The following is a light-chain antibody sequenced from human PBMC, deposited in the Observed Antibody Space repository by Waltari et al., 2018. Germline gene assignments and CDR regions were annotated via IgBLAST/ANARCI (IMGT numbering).Light chain of an antibody. CDR2: RNN. Sequence: QAGLTQPPSVSKGLRQTAPLPCLGHNNTVGREGPAWLQQHQGHPPKLLSYRNNNRPSGISERFSASRSGNTASLTITELQPEDEADYYCSAWDGSLRGWVFGGGTKLTVL. CDR3: SAWDGSLRGWV. J-gene: IGLJ3*02. V-gene: IGLV10-54*04. CDR1: NNTVGREG.